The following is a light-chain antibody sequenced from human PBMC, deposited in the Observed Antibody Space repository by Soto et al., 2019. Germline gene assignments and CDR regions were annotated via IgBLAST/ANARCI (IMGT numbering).Light chain of an antibody. Sequence: QSVLTQPASVSGSPGQSITISCTGTSSDVGGYNYVSWYQQHPGKAPKLMIYEVSDRPSGVSNRFSGSKSGNTASLTISGLQADDEADYYCSSYTSSSTLEFGGGTKVTVL. V-gene: IGLV2-14*01. CDR1: SSDVGGYNY. CDR2: EVS. CDR3: SSYTSSSTLE. J-gene: IGLJ2*01.